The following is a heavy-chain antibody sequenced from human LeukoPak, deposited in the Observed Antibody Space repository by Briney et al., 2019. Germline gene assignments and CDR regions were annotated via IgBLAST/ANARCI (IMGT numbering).Heavy chain of an antibody. CDR3: AKAGSSSWDAFDY. V-gene: IGHV3-21*01. CDR1: GFTFSSYS. J-gene: IGHJ4*02. CDR2: ISSSSSYI. D-gene: IGHD6-13*01. Sequence: GGSLRLSCAASGFTFSSYSMNWVRQAPGKGLEWVSSISSSSSYIYYADSVKGRFTISRDNAKNSLYLQMNSLRAEDTAVYYCAKAGSSSWDAFDYWGQGTLVTVSS.